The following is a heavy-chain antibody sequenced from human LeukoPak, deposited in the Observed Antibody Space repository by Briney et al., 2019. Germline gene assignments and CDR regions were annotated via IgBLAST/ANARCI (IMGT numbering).Heavy chain of an antibody. V-gene: IGHV4-61*02. Sequence: PSETLSLTCTVSGGSISSGSYYWSWIRQPAGKGLEWIGRIYTSGSTNYNPSLKSRVTISVDTSKNQFSLKLSSVTAADTAVYYCARDQGYYGSGSYSYYFDYWGQGTLVTVSS. D-gene: IGHD3-10*01. CDR3: ARDQGYYGSGSYSYYFDY. J-gene: IGHJ4*02. CDR2: IYTSGST. CDR1: GGSISSGSYY.